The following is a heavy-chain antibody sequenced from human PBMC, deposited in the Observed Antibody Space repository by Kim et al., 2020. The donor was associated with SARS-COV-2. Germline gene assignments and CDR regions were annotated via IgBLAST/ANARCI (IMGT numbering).Heavy chain of an antibody. Sequence: SVKVSCKASGGTFSSYAISWVRQAPGQGLEWMGGIIPIFGTANYAQKFQGRVTITADESTSTAYMELSSLRSEDTAVYYCARDQRVYSQWLVSNYGNWYFELWGRGTLVTVSS. V-gene: IGHV1-69*13. CDR1: GGTFSSYA. CDR3: ARDQRVYSQWLVSNYGNWYFEL. CDR2: IIPIFGTA. D-gene: IGHD6-19*01. J-gene: IGHJ2*01.